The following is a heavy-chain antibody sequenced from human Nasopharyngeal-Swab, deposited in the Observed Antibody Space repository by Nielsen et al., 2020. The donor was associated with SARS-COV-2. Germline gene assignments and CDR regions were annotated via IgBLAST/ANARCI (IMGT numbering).Heavy chain of an antibody. CDR2: ISSSSSYI. V-gene: IGHV3-21*04. CDR3: AKTVGNCSSTSCYRAYYFDY. CDR1: GFTFSSYS. J-gene: IGHJ4*02. D-gene: IGHD2-2*01. Sequence: GESLKISCAASGFTFSSYSMNWVRQAPGKGLEWVSSISSSSSYIYYADSVKGRFTISRDNSKNTLYLQMNSLRAEDTAVYYCAKTVGNCSSTSCYRAYYFDYWGQGTLVTVSS.